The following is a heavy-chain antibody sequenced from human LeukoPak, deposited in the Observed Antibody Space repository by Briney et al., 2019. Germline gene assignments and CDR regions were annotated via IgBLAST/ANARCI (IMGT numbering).Heavy chain of an antibody. CDR2: VSYDGSK. J-gene: IGHJ4*02. CDR3: AKDLNRGLPDY. CDR1: GFTFSSYA. V-gene: IGHV3-30*18. Sequence: GGSLRLSCAASGFTFSSYAMSWVRQAPGKGLEWVAVVSYDGSKYYADSVKGRFTISRDNSKNTLYLQMSSLRAEDTAVYYCAKDLNRGLPDYWGQGTLVTVSS. D-gene: IGHD2-21*01.